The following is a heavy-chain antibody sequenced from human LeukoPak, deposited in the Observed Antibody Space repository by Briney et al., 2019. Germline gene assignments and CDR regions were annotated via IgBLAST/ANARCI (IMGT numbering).Heavy chain of an antibody. J-gene: IGHJ6*02. CDR3: ARFCGGDCYYYYYGMDV. Sequence: GGSLRLSCAASGFTFSSYSMNWVRQAPGKGLEWVSSISSSSSYIYYADSVKGRFTISRDNAKNSLYLQMNSLRAEDTAVYYCARFCGGDCYYYYYGMDVWGQGTTVTVSS. CDR2: ISSSSSYI. V-gene: IGHV3-21*01. D-gene: IGHD2-21*02. CDR1: GFTFSSYS.